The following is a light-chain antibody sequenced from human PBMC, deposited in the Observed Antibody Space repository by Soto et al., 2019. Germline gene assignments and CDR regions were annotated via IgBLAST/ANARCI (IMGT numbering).Light chain of an antibody. V-gene: IGLV2-14*01. Sequence: QSVLTQPASMSGSPGQSITISCTGTSSDFGGYNFVSWCQQHPGKAPKLMIYHVTNRPSGVSSRFSGSKSGNTASLTISGLQAEDEADYYCSSYTSNITPYVFGTGTKVTVL. CDR1: SSDFGGYNF. CDR3: SSYTSNITPYV. CDR2: HVT. J-gene: IGLJ1*01.